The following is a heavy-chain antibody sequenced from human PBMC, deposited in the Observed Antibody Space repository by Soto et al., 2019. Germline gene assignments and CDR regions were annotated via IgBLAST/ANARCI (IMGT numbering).Heavy chain of an antibody. CDR1: GGSISSGGYY. Sequence: QVQLQESGPGLVKPSQTLSLTCTVSGGSISSGGYYWSWIRQHPGKGLEWIGYIYYSGSTYYNPSLKSRVTISVDTSKNQFSLKLSSVTAADTAVYYCARVGLAEDDFWSGYTSNLAVLDWYFDLWGRGTLVTVSS. D-gene: IGHD3-3*01. V-gene: IGHV4-31*03. J-gene: IGHJ2*01. CDR3: ARVGLAEDDFWSGYTSNLAVLDWYFDL. CDR2: IYYSGST.